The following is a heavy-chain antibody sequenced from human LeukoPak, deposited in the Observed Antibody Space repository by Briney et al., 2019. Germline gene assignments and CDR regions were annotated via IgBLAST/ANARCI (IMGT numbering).Heavy chain of an antibody. Sequence: GGSLRLSCAASGFTVSSNYMSWVRQAPGKGLEWVSAIYSGGSTYYADSVKGRFTISRDNSKNTLYLQMNSLRAEDTAVYYCARATMRGYSYGQDAFDIWGQGTMVTVSS. CDR2: IYSGGST. V-gene: IGHV3-53*01. CDR1: GFTVSSNY. J-gene: IGHJ3*02. CDR3: ARATMRGYSYGQDAFDI. D-gene: IGHD5-18*01.